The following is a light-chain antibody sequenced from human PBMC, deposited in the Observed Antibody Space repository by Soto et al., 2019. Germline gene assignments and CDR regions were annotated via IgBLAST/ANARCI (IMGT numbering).Light chain of an antibody. Sequence: QSALTQPASVSGSPGQSITISCTGTSSDVGGYNYVSWYQQHPGKAPKLMIYDVSNRPSVVSNRFSGSKSVNTASLTISGLQAEDEADYYCSSYTSSSTPYVFGTGTKLTVL. CDR3: SSYTSSSTPYV. CDR1: SSDVGGYNY. CDR2: DVS. V-gene: IGLV2-14*01. J-gene: IGLJ1*01.